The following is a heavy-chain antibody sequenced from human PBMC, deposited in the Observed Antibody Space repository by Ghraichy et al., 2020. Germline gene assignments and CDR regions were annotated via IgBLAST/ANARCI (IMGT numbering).Heavy chain of an antibody. CDR1: GGSISSSSYY. Sequence: ETLSLTCTVSGGSISSSSYYWGWIRQPPGKGLEWIGSIYYSGSTYYNPSLKSRVTISVDTSKNQFSLRLSSVTAADTAVYYCARHNNVYYYYYGVDVWGQGTTVTVSS. CDR2: IYYSGST. D-gene: IGHD1-14*01. CDR3: ARHNNVYYYYYGVDV. J-gene: IGHJ6*02. V-gene: IGHV4-39*01.